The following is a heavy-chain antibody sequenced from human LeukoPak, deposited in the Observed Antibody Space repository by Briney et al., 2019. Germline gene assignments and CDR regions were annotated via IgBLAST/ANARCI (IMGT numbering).Heavy chain of an antibody. CDR3: ARDTANWFDP. CDR1: GFTFSDYY. D-gene: IGHD4-17*01. Sequence: PGGSLRLSCAASGFTFSDYYMSGIRRAPGKGLEWVSYISSSGSTIYYADSVKGRFTISRDNAKNSLYLQMNSQRAEDTAVYYCARDTANWFDPWGQGTLATVSS. J-gene: IGHJ5*02. V-gene: IGHV3-11*01. CDR2: ISSSGSTI.